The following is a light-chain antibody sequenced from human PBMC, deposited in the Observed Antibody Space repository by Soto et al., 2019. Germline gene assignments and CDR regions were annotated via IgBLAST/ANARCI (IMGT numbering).Light chain of an antibody. CDR1: SSDVGGYNY. V-gene: IGLV2-14*01. CDR2: EVS. CDR3: SSYTSGSTRV. J-gene: IGLJ1*01. Sequence: QSVLTQPASVSGSPGQSITISCTGTSSDVGGYNYVSWYQQHPGKAPKVMIYEVSKRPSGVSNRFSGSKSGNTASLTISGLQAEDEADYYCSSYTSGSTRVFGTGTKVTVL.